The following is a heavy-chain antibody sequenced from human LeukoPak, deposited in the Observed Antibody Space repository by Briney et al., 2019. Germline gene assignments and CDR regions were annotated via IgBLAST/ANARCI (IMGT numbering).Heavy chain of an antibody. J-gene: IGHJ4*02. V-gene: IGHV3-7*01. CDR3: VSAPNSYYLDH. CDR1: GFTFSSYA. Sequence: GGSLRLSCAASGFTFSSYAMSWVRQAPGKGLEWVANIKEDGSDKNYIDAVEGRFAISRDNTKSSLFLQMNSLRAEDTAVYYCVSAPNSYYLDHWGQGALVTVSS. CDR2: IKEDGSDK.